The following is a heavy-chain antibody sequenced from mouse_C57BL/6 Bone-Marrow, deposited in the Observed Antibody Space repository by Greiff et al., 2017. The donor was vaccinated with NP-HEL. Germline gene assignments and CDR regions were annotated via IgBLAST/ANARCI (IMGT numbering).Heavy chain of an antibody. J-gene: IGHJ3*01. V-gene: IGHV5-17*01. CDR3: ASDYGSSYGGWFAY. CDR2: ISSGSSTI. Sequence: EVKLVESGGGLVKPGGSLKLSCAASGFTFSDYGMHWVRQAPEKGLEWVAYISSGSSTIYYADTVKGRFTISRDNAKNTLFLQMTSLRSEDTAMYYCASDYGSSYGGWFAYWGQGTLVTVSA. D-gene: IGHD1-1*01. CDR1: GFTFSDYG.